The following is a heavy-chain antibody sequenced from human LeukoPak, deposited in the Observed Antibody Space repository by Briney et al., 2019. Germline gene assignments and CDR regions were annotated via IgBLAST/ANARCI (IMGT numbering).Heavy chain of an antibody. Sequence: GGSLRLSCAASGFTFSTYDMNWVRQAPGQGLEWVACISTNNSNISYRDSVKGRFTISTDNAKNSMHLQMNSLRAGDAAVYYCARDGHSSGWGYKWFDTWGEGNLVTVSS. CDR3: ARDGHSSGWGYKWFDT. V-gene: IGHV3-48*01. J-gene: IGHJ5*02. CDR2: ISTNNSNI. D-gene: IGHD6-19*01. CDR1: GFTFSTYD.